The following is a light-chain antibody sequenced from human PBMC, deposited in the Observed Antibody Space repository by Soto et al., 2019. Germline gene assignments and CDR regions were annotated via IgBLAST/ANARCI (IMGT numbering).Light chain of an antibody. V-gene: IGKV1-5*03. CDR3: QQYKYYSVNI. CDR2: KAS. Sequence: DIQMTQSPSTLSASVGDRVIITCRASKSISDWLAWYQQKPGKAPKLLIYKASSLESGVPSRFSGSGSGTEFSLTISTLQPDDFGIYYCQQYKYYSVNIFGQGTKLETK. CDR1: KSISDW. J-gene: IGKJ2*01.